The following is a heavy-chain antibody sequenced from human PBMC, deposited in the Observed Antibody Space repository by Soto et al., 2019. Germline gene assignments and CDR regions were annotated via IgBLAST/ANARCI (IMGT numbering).Heavy chain of an antibody. D-gene: IGHD3-22*01. J-gene: IGHJ4*02. V-gene: IGHV3-21*01. CDR2: ISISGTYV. CDR3: ARIPDSTTYYYGGLDY. CDR1: GFTLSSYT. Sequence: EVQLVESGGGLVQPGGSLRLSCTASGFTLSSYTMNWVRQAPGKGLEWVSSISISGTYVYYADSLKGRFTISRDDARNSLYLQMNSLRAEDSAVYYCARIPDSTTYYYGGLDYWGQGTLVTVSS.